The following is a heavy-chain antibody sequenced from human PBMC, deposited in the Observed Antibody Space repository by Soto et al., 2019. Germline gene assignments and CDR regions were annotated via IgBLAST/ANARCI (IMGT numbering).Heavy chain of an antibody. CDR1: GGSFSSSSYY. CDR3: ARLVVAGTEANWFDP. D-gene: IGHD6-19*01. V-gene: IGHV4-39*01. J-gene: IGHJ5*02. CDR2: IYYSGST. Sequence: SETLSLTCTVSGGSFSSSSYYWGWIRQPPGKGLEWIGSIYYSGSTYYNPSLKSRVTISVDTSKNQFSLKLSSVTAADTAVYYCARLVVAGTEANWFDPWGQGTLVTVSS.